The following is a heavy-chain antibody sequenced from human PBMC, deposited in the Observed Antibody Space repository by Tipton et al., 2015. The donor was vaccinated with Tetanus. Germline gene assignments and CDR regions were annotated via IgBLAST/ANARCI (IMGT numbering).Heavy chain of an antibody. D-gene: IGHD2-15*01. Sequence: SLRLSCEVSGFILRNYAMHWVRQAPGKGLEWVSGISSDGGTTYYADSVKGRFTISRDNSKNTVYLQMNSLRVEDTAVYYCARDPEFSDCSGGNCYAGGDYWGQGTTVTVSS. V-gene: IGHV3-23*01. CDR3: ARDPEFSDCSGGNCYAGGDY. CDR2: ISSDGGTT. CDR1: GFILRNYA. J-gene: IGHJ4*02.